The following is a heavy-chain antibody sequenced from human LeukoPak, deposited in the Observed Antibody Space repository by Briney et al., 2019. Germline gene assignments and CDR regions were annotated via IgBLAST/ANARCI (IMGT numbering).Heavy chain of an antibody. D-gene: IGHD3-10*01. Sequence: GESMKISCKGSGYSFTSYWIGWVRQMPGKGLEGMGIIYPGDSDTRYSPSFQGQVTISADKSISTAYLQWSSLKAPDTAMYYCARHYRGSGSYYPGQNWFDPWGQGTLVTVSS. V-gene: IGHV5-51*01. CDR2: IYPGDSDT. CDR3: ARHYRGSGSYYPGQNWFDP. J-gene: IGHJ5*02. CDR1: GYSFTSYW.